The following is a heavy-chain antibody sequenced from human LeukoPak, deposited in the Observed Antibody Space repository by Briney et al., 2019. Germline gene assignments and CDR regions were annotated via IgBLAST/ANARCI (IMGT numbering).Heavy chain of an antibody. CDR2: INHSGST. Sequence: TSETLSLTCAVYGGSFSGYYWSWIRQPPGKGLEWIGEINHSGSTNYNPSLKSRVTISVDTSKNQFSLKLSSVTAADTAVYYCASADYYDSSGYRPPFQHWGQGTLVTVSS. V-gene: IGHV4-34*01. CDR1: GGSFSGYY. D-gene: IGHD3-22*01. J-gene: IGHJ1*01. CDR3: ASADYYDSSGYRPPFQH.